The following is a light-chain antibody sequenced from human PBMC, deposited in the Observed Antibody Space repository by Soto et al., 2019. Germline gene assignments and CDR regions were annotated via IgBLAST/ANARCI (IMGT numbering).Light chain of an antibody. CDR1: QTVSSSY. V-gene: IGKV3-20*01. Sequence: EIGVTQSPYTLSLSTGERATLSCRASQTVSSSYLAWYQQKPGQAPRLLIYGASTRATDVPDRFSGSGSGADFTLTISRLEPEDFAVYYCQQYGSSPPRTFAQGTKVDIK. J-gene: IGKJ1*01. CDR2: GAS. CDR3: QQYGSSPPRT.